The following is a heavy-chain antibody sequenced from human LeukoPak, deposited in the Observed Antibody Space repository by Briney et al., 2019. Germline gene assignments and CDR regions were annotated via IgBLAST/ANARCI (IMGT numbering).Heavy chain of an antibody. J-gene: IGHJ3*02. CDR2: ISPDSIVT. V-gene: IGHV1-2*02. Sequence: GASVKVSCKASGYTFTGYYIHWVRQAPGQGLEWMGWISPDSIVTSYSQEFQGRVTVTRDTSITTAYMELSRLRSDDTAVYYRAKGAGSGAFDIWGQGTMVTVSS. CDR3: AKGAGSGAFDI. CDR1: GYTFTGYY.